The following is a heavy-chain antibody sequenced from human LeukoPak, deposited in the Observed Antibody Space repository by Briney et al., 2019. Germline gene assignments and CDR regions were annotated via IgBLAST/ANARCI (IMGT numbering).Heavy chain of an antibody. D-gene: IGHD5-18*01. J-gene: IGHJ5*02. Sequence: SETLSLTCTVSGYSISSGYYWAWIRQPPGKGLEWIGSMYHSGNTYYNPSLKSRVTIAVDTSKNQFSLKLSSVTTADTAVYYRARVKDTARFDPWGQGTLVTVSS. CDR3: ARVKDTARFDP. CDR1: GYSISSGYY. V-gene: IGHV4-38-2*02. CDR2: MYHSGNT.